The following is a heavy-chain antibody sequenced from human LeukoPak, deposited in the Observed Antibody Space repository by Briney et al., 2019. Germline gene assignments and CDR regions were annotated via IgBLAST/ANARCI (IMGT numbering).Heavy chain of an antibody. J-gene: IGHJ4*02. V-gene: IGHV3-23*01. D-gene: IGHD6-19*01. CDR2: ISGNGDTT. CDR3: AKDMTWTVGGPRGFFDY. Sequence: GGSLRLSCAASGFSFSSYALTWVRQAPGKGLEWVSSISGNGDTTHFADSVTGRFAISRDNSRNTLFLQMNSLRAEDTAVYFCAKDMTWTVGGPRGFFDYWGQGTLVTVSS. CDR1: GFSFSSYA.